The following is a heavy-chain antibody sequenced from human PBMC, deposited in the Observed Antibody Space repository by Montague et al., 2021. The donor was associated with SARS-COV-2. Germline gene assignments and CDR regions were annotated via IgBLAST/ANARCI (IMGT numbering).Heavy chain of an antibody. CDR1: GFSLSTSGVG. Sequence: PALVKPTQTLTLTCTFSGFSLSTSGVGVGWIRQPPGKALEWLALIYWDDDKRYSPSLKSRLNITKDTSKNQVVLTMTNMDPVDTATYYCAHRRPLYYYDSSLSTFDYWGQGTLVTVSS. CDR2: IYWDDDK. D-gene: IGHD3-22*01. CDR3: AHRRPLYYYDSSLSTFDY. V-gene: IGHV2-5*02. J-gene: IGHJ4*02.